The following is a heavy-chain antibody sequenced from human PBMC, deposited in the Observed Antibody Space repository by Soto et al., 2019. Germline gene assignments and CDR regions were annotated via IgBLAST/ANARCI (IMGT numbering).Heavy chain of an antibody. D-gene: IGHD3-10*01. CDR2: ISYDGSNK. CDR3: ASLDYGSGSYYTGDY. CDR1: GFTFSSYA. V-gene: IGHV3-30-3*01. J-gene: IGHJ4*02. Sequence: GGSLRLSCAASGFTFSSYAMHWVRQAPGKGLEWVAVISYDGSNKYYADSVKGRFTISRDNSKNTLYLQMNSLRAEDTAVYYCASLDYGSGSYYTGDYRGQGTLVTVSS.